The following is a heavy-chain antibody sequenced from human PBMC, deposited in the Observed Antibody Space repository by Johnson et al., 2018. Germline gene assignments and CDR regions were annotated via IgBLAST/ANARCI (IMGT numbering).Heavy chain of an antibody. D-gene: IGHD2-15*01. J-gene: IGHJ6*03. CDR1: GFTFGDYR. CDR3: TRLGYPYYYYMHV. CDR2: VRSTAYGGTT. V-gene: IGHV3-49*03. Sequence: EVQLVETGGGLVQPGRSLRLSCTASGFTFGDYRMSWFRQAPGKGLEWVGLVRSTAYGGTTEYAASVKGRFTISRDDSKSIAYLQMNTLKTEDTAVYYCTRLGYPYYYYMHVWGKGTTVTVSS.